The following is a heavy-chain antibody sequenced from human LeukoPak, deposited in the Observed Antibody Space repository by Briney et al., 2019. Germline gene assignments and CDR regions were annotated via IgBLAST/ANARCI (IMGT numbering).Heavy chain of an antibody. V-gene: IGHV3-21*01. CDR3: ARTLLLPDYDYVWGSYRVMPRGARDDAFDI. CDR2: ISSSSSYI. CDR1: GFTFSSYS. D-gene: IGHD3-16*02. J-gene: IGHJ3*02. Sequence: PGGSLRLSCAASGFTFSSYSMNWVRQAPGKGLEWVSSISSSSSYIYYADSVKGRFTISRDNAKNSLYLQMNSLRAEDTAVYYCARTLLLPDYDYVWGSYRVMPRGARDDAFDIWGQGTMVTVSS.